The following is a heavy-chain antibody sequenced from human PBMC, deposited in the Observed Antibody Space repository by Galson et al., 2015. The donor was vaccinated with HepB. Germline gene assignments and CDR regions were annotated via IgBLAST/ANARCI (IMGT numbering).Heavy chain of an antibody. CDR1: GYSINSAYD. CDR2: IYHGGST. D-gene: IGHD5-24*01. Sequence: LSLTCTVSGYSINSAYDWGWIRQPPGKGLEWIGSIYHGGSTYYNPSLKSRVTISVDTSKNQFSLKLRSVTAADTAVYYCARGSEMATMPGNSWGQGTLVTVSS. J-gene: IGHJ4*02. V-gene: IGHV4-38-2*02. CDR3: ARGSEMATMPGNS.